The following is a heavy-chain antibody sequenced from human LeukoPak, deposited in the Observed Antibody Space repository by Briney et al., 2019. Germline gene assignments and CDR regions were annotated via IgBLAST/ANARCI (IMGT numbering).Heavy chain of an antibody. D-gene: IGHD6-13*01. CDR1: GFTFSSYG. Sequence: GGSLRLSCAASGFTFSSYGMHWVRQAPGKGLEWVAFIRYDGSNKYYADSVKGRFTISRDNSKNTLYLQMNSLRAEDTAVYYCAKDLGIAAAGTDYWGQGTLVTVSS. J-gene: IGHJ4*02. CDR3: AKDLGIAAAGTDY. V-gene: IGHV3-30*02. CDR2: IRYDGSNK.